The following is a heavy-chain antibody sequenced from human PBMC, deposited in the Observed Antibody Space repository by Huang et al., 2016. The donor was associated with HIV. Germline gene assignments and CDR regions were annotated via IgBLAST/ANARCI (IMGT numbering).Heavy chain of an antibody. CDR1: GFSLNTGAVG. V-gene: IGHV2-5*02. CDR3: AHGAYDTSGYFFRGRFDY. CDR2: IYWDDDK. D-gene: IGHD3-22*01. Sequence: QITLKESGPTLVKPTQTLTLTCSFSGFSLNTGAVGVGWIRQPPGKALEWLALIYWDDDKRYSPSRKIRLTITKDTSKNQVVLTMTNMDPVATATYYCAHGAYDTSGYFFRGRFDYWGRGTLVTVSS. J-gene: IGHJ4*02.